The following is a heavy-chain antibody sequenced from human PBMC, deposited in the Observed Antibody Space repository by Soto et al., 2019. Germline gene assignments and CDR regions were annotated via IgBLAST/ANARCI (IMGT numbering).Heavy chain of an antibody. CDR1: DDSISSGGYY. CDR2: ISDSGRT. V-gene: IGHV4-31*03. CDR3: ARNDSGSKNFDY. D-gene: IGHD3-10*01. J-gene: IGHJ4*02. Sequence: QVQLQESGPGLVKPSQTLSLTCTVSDDSISSGGYYWSWIRQHPGKGLEWIGYISDSGRTYYNPSLKSRVTISADTSKNQFSLKLRFVTAADTAVYYCARNDSGSKNFDYWGQGTLVTASS.